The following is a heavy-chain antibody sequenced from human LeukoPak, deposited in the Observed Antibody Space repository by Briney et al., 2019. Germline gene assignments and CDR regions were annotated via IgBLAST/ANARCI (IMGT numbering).Heavy chain of an antibody. CDR3: ARDYCGGDCYAFDY. CDR2: IKHDGSET. Sequence: GGSLRLSCVDSGFIFSNYWMTWVRQAPGKGLEWVANIKHDGSETNYVDSVKGRFTISRDNAKNSLYLQMNSLRAEDTAVYYCARDYCGGDCYAFDYWGQGTLVTVSS. CDR1: GFIFSNYW. V-gene: IGHV3-7*01. D-gene: IGHD2-21*02. J-gene: IGHJ4*02.